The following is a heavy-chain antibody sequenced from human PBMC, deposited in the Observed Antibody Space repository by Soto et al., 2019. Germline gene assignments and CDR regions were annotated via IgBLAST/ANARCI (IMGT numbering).Heavy chain of an antibody. CDR1: GGSITRRGSY. D-gene: IGHD3-10*01. Sequence: KASETLSLTCFVSGGSITRRGSYWAWLRQPPGKGLEWVGTFYDGNTYHNPSLRSRITIAVDTSKNQFSLKLNSVAAADTAFYYCATTRGLAVGGSFDYWGQGMLVTVSS. CDR2: FYDGNT. CDR3: ATTRGLAVGGSFDY. V-gene: IGHV4-39*01. J-gene: IGHJ4*02.